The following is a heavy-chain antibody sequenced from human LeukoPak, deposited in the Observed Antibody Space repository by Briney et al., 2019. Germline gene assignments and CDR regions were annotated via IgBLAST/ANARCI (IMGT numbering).Heavy chain of an antibody. D-gene: IGHD3-9*01. CDR1: GGSFSGYY. Sequence: SETLSLTCAVYGGSFSGYYWSWIRQPPGKGLEWIGEINHSGSTNYNPSLKSRVTISVDTSKNQFSLKLSSVTAADTAVYYCARGWIKLRYFDWLSRFDPWGQGTLVTVSS. V-gene: IGHV4-34*01. CDR2: INHSGST. J-gene: IGHJ5*02. CDR3: ARGWIKLRYFDWLSRFDP.